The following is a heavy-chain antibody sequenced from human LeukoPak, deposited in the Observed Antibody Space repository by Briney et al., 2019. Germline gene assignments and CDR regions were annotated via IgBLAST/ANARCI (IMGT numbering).Heavy chain of an antibody. J-gene: IGHJ4*02. CDR3: AKATDYYFDC. CDR2: ISASGSTT. V-gene: IGHV3-23*01. CDR1: GFTFSSYA. D-gene: IGHD2-21*02. Sequence: GGSLRLSCAASGFTFSSYAMRWVRQAPGKGLEWVSGISASGSTTNYADSVRGRFIISRDNSKKTLYLQMNSLRAEDTAVYYCAKATDYYFDCWGQGTLVTVSS.